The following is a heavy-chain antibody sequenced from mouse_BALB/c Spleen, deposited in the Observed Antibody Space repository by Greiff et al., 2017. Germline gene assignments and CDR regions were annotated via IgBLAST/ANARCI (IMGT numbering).Heavy chain of an antibody. CDR1: GYSFTGYN. CDR3: ARKIPISDAMDY. J-gene: IGHJ4*01. Sequence: EVKLMESGPELEKPGASVKISCKASGYSFTGYNMNWVKQSNGKSLEWIGNIDPYYGGTSYNQKFKGKATLTVDKSSSTAYMQLKSLTSEDSAVYYCARKIPISDAMDYWGQGTSVTVSS. V-gene: IGHV1-39*01. CDR2: IDPYYGGT.